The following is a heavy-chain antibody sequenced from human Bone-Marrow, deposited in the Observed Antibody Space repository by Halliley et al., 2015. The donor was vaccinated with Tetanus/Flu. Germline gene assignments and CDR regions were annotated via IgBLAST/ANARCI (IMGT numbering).Heavy chain of an antibody. CDR2: IKGDGSEN. Sequence: GLEGVANIKGDGSENPYVASVKGRFTTSRDNAKSSFFLQMNSLRAEDTAVYYCAREGTGFDYWGQGTLVSVSS. J-gene: IGHJ4*02. V-gene: IGHV3-7*03. CDR3: AREGTGFDY. D-gene: IGHD3-9*01.